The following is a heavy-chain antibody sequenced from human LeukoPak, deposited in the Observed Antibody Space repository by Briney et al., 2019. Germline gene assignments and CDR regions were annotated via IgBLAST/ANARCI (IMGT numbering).Heavy chain of an antibody. V-gene: IGHV1-46*01. Sequence: ASVKVSCKAPGYTFTSYYMHWVRQAPGQGLEWMGIINPSGGSTSYAQKFQGRVTMTRDTSTSTVYMELSSLRSVDTAVYYCAREGLGYCSSTSCPYGMDVWGQGTTVTVSS. D-gene: IGHD2-2*01. J-gene: IGHJ6*02. CDR1: GYTFTSYY. CDR2: INPSGGST. CDR3: AREGLGYCSSTSCPYGMDV.